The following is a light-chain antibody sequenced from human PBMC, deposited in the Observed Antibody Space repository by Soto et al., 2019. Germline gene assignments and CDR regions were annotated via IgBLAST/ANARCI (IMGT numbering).Light chain of an antibody. CDR2: AAS. CDR3: QQRSNWPPVYT. CDR1: QSVTSY. J-gene: IGKJ2*01. V-gene: IGKV3-11*01. Sequence: EVVLTQSPATLSLSPGERATLSCRASQSVTSYLAWYQQKPGQAPRLLIYAASNRATGIPARFSGRGSGTDFTLTISSLEPEDFAVYYCQQRSNWPPVYTFGQGTKLEIK.